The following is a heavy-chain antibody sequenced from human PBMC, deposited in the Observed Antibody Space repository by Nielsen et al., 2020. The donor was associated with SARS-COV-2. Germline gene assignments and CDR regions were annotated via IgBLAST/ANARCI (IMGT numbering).Heavy chain of an antibody. D-gene: IGHD6-13*01. CDR3: ARGRIAAAGTYWFDP. V-gene: IGHV1-69*04. Sequence: SVKVSCKASGDTFSSYAISWVRQAPGQGLEWMGRIIPILGIANYAQKFQGRVTITADKSTSTAYMELSSLRSEDTAVYYCARGRIAAAGTYWFDPWGQGTLVIVSS. CDR2: IIPILGIA. J-gene: IGHJ5*02. CDR1: GDTFSSYA.